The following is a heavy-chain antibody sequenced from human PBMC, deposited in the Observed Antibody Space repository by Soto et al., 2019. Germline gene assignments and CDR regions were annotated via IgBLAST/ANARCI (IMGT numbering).Heavy chain of an antibody. Sequence: SETLSLTCAVYGGSVSGYYWSWNRQPPGKGREWIGEINHSGSTNYNPSLKSRVTISVDTSKNQFSLNLSSVTAADTAVYYCARGDVVPAADYCYYYGMDVWGQGTTVTVSS. CDR1: GGSVSGYY. CDR3: ARGDVVPAADYCYYYGMDV. CDR2: INHSGST. J-gene: IGHJ6*02. D-gene: IGHD2-2*01. V-gene: IGHV4-34*01.